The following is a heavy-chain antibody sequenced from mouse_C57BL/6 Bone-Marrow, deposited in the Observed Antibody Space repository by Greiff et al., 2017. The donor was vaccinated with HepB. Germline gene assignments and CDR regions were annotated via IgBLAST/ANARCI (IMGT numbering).Heavy chain of an antibody. D-gene: IGHD1-1*01. CDR1: GYTFTDYN. J-gene: IGHJ2*01. V-gene: IGHV1-18*01. CDR3: ARCLHYYGSSYFDY. Sequence: VQLQQSGPELVKPGASVKIPCKASGYTFTDYNMDWVKQSHGKSLAWIGDINPNNGGTIYNQKFKGKATVTVDKSSSTAYMELRSLTSEDTAVYYCARCLHYYGSSYFDYWGQGTTLTVSS. CDR2: INPNNGGT.